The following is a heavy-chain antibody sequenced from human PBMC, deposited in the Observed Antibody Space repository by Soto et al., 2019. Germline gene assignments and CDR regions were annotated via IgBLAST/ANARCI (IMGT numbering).Heavy chain of an antibody. CDR3: ARDGEMATTYEYCGRDV. CDR1: GGSISSYY. J-gene: IGHJ6*02. CDR2: IYYSGST. V-gene: IGHV4-59*01. Sequence: QVQLQESGPGLVKPSETLSLTCTVSGGSISSYYWSWIRQPPGKGLQWIGYIYYSGSTNYNPSLKCRVIRSVAPSKNQFSLKLSSVSAADTAVYYCARDGEMATTYEYCGRDVWGQGTTVTVPS. D-gene: IGHD5-12*01.